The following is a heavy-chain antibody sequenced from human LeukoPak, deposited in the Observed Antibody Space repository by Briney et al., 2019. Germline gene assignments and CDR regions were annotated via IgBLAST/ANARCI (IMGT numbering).Heavy chain of an antibody. Sequence: SETLSLTCIVSGYSISSGYYWGWIRQSPGKGLEWIETIYRSGSTYSNPSLRGRVTISVDTSKNQFSLKLSSVTAADTAVYYCARTGAGYYYYYMDVWGKGTTVTVSS. V-gene: IGHV4-38-2*02. J-gene: IGHJ6*03. CDR1: GYSISSGYY. CDR3: ARTGAGYYYYYMDV. D-gene: IGHD1-26*01. CDR2: IYRSGST.